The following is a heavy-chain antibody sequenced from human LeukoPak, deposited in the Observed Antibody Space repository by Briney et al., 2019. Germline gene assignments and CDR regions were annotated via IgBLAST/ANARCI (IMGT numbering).Heavy chain of an antibody. Sequence: SETLSLTCAVYGGSFSGYYWSWIRQPPGKGLEWSGEINHSGSTNYNPSPQSRATISLDTSKDQFSLKLSSVTDADTAVYYCARGAFIAAAGTELDYWGQGTLVTVSS. CDR3: ARGAFIAAAGTELDY. V-gene: IGHV4-34*01. D-gene: IGHD6-13*01. J-gene: IGHJ4*02. CDR2: INHSGST. CDR1: GGSFSGYY.